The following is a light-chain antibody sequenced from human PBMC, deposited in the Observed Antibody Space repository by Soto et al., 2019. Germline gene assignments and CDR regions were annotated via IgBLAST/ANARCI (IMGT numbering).Light chain of an antibody. CDR2: GAS. J-gene: IGKJ1*01. CDR3: QQYGSSPTWT. CDR1: QSVSSSY. V-gene: IGKV3-20*01. Sequence: EIVLTQSPGTLSLSPGERATLSCRASQSVSSSYLAWYQQKPGQAPRLLIYGASSRATGIPDRFSGSGSGTDFTLTISRLEPEDFAVYYCQQYGSSPTWTFGQGPKVEI.